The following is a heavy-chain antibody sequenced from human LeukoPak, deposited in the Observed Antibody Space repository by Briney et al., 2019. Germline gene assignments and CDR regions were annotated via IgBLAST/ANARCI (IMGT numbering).Heavy chain of an antibody. V-gene: IGHV3-7*01. Sequence: GGSLRLSCAASGFTFSSYSMNWVRQAPGKGLEWVANIKKDGSEKYYVDSVKGRFTISRDSAKTSLYLQMISLRAEDTAVYYCARHLSGVTGYTYGRGIDYWGQGTLVTVSS. CDR1: GFTFSSYS. CDR2: IKKDGSEK. J-gene: IGHJ4*02. D-gene: IGHD5-18*01. CDR3: ARHLSGVTGYTYGRGIDY.